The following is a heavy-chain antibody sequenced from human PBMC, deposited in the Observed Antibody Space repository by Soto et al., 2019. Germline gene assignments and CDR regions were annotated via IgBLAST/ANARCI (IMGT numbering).Heavy chain of an antibody. Sequence: QVQLVQSGAEVKKPGASVKVSCKASGYTFTSYDINWVRQATGQGLEWMGWMNPNSGNTGYAQKFQGRVTMTRNTSISTAYMELSSLRSEDTAVYYCARNAITIWVYYFDYWGQGTLVTVSS. CDR2: MNPNSGNT. D-gene: IGHD3-3*01. J-gene: IGHJ4*02. V-gene: IGHV1-8*01. CDR3: ARNAITIWVYYFDY. CDR1: GYTFTSYD.